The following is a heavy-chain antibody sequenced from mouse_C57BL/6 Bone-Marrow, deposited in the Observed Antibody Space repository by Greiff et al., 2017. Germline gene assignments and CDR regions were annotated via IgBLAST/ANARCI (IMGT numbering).Heavy chain of an antibody. D-gene: IGHD2-1*01. J-gene: IGHJ1*03. V-gene: IGHV14-4*01. CDR2: IDPENGDT. CDR3: TTGGNYEYFDV. Sequence: EVQLVESGAELVRPGASVKLSCTASGFNIKDDYMHWVKQRPEQGLEWIGWIDPENGDTEYASKFQGKATITAATASNTAYLQLSSLTSEDTAVYYCTTGGNYEYFDVWGTGTTVTVSS. CDR1: GFNIKDDY.